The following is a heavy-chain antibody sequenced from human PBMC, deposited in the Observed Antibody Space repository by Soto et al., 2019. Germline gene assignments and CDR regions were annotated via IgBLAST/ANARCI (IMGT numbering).Heavy chain of an antibody. V-gene: IGHV5-10-1*01. Sequence: KVSCKASGYTFTSYVINWVRQMPGKGLEWMGKIDPSDSYTNYSPSFQGHVTISADKSISTAYLQWNILRASDTAMYYCARHAIGAIGSDSWFDPWGQGTLVTVSS. CDR2: IDPSDSYT. D-gene: IGHD6-13*01. CDR3: ARHAIGAIGSDSWFDP. CDR1: GYTFTSYV. J-gene: IGHJ5*02.